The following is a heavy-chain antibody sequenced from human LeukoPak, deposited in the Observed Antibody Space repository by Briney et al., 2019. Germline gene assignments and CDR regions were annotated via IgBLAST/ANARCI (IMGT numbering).Heavy chain of an antibody. CDR3: ARGVQDYGNYVFDY. Sequence: SETLSLTCTVSGVSISSYYWTWIRQSPGKGLEWIGYIYYTGPTTYNPSLKSRVTMSLDTSKSHFSLKLTSVAAADTAVYYCARGVQDYGNYVFDYWGQGTLVT. V-gene: IGHV4-59*01. J-gene: IGHJ4*02. D-gene: IGHD4-11*01. CDR1: GVSISSYY. CDR2: IYYTGPT.